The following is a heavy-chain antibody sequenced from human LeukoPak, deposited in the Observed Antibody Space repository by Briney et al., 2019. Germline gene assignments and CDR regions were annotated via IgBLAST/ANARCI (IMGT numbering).Heavy chain of an antibody. D-gene: IGHD3-22*01. J-gene: IGHJ4*02. CDR2: ISGSGGST. CDR1: GFTFSSYA. CDR3: AKVTTYYYDSSGYCDY. Sequence: GGSLRLSCAASGFTFSSYAMSWVRQAPGKGLEWVSAISGSGGSTYYADSVKGRFTISRDNSKNTLYLQMNSLRAEDTAVYYCAKVTTYYYDSSGYCDYWGQGTLVTVSS. V-gene: IGHV3-23*01.